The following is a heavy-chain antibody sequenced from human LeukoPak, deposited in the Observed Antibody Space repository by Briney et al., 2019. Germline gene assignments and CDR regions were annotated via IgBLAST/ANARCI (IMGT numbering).Heavy chain of an antibody. CDR3: ARSYFYESSAYSPDF. CDR2: INPSGGAT. D-gene: IGHD3-22*01. J-gene: IGHJ4*02. V-gene: IGHV1-46*01. Sequence: ASVKVSCKASGYTFSRYYMHWVRRAPGQGLEWMGIINPSGGATIYAHKFRGRVSMTRDTSTSTVYMKLSSLRSEDTAVYYCARSYFYESSAYSPDFWGQGTLVTVSS. CDR1: GYTFSRYY.